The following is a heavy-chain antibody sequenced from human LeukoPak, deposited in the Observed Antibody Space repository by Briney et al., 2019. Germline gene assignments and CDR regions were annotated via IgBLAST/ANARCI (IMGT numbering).Heavy chain of an antibody. D-gene: IGHD4-17*01. CDR1: GFTFSGSA. Sequence: GGSLRLSCAASGFTFSGSAMHWVRQASGKGLEWVGRIRSKASSYATAYAASVKGRFTISRDDSKNTAYLQMNSLKTEDTAVYYCTRHYGDPYFDYWGQGTLVTVSS. J-gene: IGHJ4*02. V-gene: IGHV3-73*01. CDR2: IRSKASSYAT. CDR3: TRHYGDPYFDY.